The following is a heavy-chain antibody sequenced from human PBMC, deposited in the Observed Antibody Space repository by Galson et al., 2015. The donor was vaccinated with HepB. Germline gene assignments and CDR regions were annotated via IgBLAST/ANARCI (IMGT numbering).Heavy chain of an antibody. CDR2: IKQDGSEK. J-gene: IGHJ4*02. D-gene: IGHD3-10*01. V-gene: IGHV3-7*03. Sequence: SLRLSCAASGFTFSSYWMSWVRQAPGKGLEWVANIKQDGSEKYYVDSVKGRFTISRDNAKNSLYLQMNSLRAEDTAVYYCARSAYYYGSGSYFVDYWGQGTLVTVSS. CDR3: ARSAYYYGSGSYFVDY. CDR1: GFTFSSYW.